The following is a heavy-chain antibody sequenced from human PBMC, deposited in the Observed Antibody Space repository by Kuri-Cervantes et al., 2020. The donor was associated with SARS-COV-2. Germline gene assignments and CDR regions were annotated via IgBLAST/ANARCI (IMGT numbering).Heavy chain of an antibody. CDR2: IGTAGDT. V-gene: IGHV3-13*01. J-gene: IGHJ6*02. Sequence: GGSLRLSCAASGFTFSSYDMHWVRQATGKGLEWVSAIGTAGDTYYPGSVKGRFTISRENAKNSLYLQMNSLRAEDTAVYYCARESYYYGMDAWGQGTTVTVSS. CDR1: GFTFSSYD. CDR3: ARESYYYGMDA.